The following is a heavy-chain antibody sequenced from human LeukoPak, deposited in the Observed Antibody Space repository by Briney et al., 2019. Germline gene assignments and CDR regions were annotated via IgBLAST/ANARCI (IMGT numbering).Heavy chain of an antibody. J-gene: IGHJ4*02. D-gene: IGHD3-22*01. Sequence: PSETLSLTCTASGDSISIYYWSWIRQPPGKGLEWIGYIYYTGSTTYNPSLKSRLTISIDTSKSQFSLNLISLTAADTAVYYCARGRGDSRGTSFDSWGQGTLVTVSS. CDR2: IYYTGST. CDR3: ARGRGDSRGTSFDS. CDR1: GDSISIYY. V-gene: IGHV4-59*01.